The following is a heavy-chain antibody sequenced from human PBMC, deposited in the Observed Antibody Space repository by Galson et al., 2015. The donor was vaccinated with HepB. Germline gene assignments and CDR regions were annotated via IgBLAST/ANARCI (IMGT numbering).Heavy chain of an antibody. CDR3: ARHFRKGYYSTGGMDV. V-gene: IGHV5-51*01. J-gene: IGHJ6*02. CDR2: IYPGDSDT. CDR1: GYSFTSYW. Sequence: QSGAEVKKPGESLKISCKGSGYSFTSYWVGWVRQMPGKGLEWMGIIYPGDSDTRYSPSFQGQVTISADKSISTAYLQWSSLKASDTAMYYCARHFRKGYYSTGGMDVWGQGTTVTVSS. D-gene: IGHD3-10*01.